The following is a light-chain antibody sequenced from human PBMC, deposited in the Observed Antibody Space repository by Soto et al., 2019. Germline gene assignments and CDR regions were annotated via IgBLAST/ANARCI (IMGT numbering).Light chain of an antibody. J-gene: IGLJ2*01. Sequence: QSVLTQPPSVSGAPGQTVTISCMGSSSNIGAGFDVHWYQQLPGTAPKLLVFGGHNRPSGVPDRVSGSKSGTSASLAITGLQAEDEGDYYCQSYDSSLSNLVVFGGGTKVTVL. CDR1: SSNIGAGFD. V-gene: IGLV1-40*01. CDR3: QSYDSSLSNLVV. CDR2: GGH.